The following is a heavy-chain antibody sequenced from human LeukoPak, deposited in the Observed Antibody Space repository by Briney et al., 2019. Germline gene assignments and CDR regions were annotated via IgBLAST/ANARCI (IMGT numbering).Heavy chain of an antibody. CDR1: GFTLTSYR. CDR3: ARHAQRGFDYSDPLEH. D-gene: IGHD4-17*01. J-gene: IGHJ4*02. V-gene: IGHV3-33*08. CDR2: IWSDATNQ. Sequence: GGSLRLSCGAYGFTLTSYRMEWVRQAPGKGLEWVAVIWSDATNQYYADSVKGRFTISRDNFKKTVSLQMNSLRAEDTAVYYCARHAQRGFDYSDPLEHWGQGSLVTVSS.